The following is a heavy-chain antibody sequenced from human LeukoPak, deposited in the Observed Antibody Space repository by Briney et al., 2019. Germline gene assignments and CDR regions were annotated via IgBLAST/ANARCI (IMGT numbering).Heavy chain of an antibody. CDR3: ARAGQGVGQTSYMDV. CDR2: ISSSSSYI. Sequence: PGGSLRLSCAASGFTFSSYSMNWVRQAPGKGLEWVSSISSSSSYIYYADSVKGRFTISRDNAKNSLYLQMNSLRAEDTAVYYCARAGQGVGQTSYMDVWGKGTTVTISS. D-gene: IGHD3-3*01. CDR1: GFTFSSYS. V-gene: IGHV3-21*01. J-gene: IGHJ6*03.